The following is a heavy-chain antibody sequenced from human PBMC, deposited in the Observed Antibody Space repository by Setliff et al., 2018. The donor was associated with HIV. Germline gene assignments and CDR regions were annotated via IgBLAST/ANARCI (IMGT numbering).Heavy chain of an antibody. D-gene: IGHD3-22*01. Sequence: SETLSLTCTVSGGSISGYHWSWIRQPAGKGLEWIGRIYVSGSTNYNPSLKSRVSMSADTSLNQFSLRLTSITAADTAVYYCARGDRSGTWRWFDPWGLGTLVTVSS. J-gene: IGHJ5*02. V-gene: IGHV4-4*07. CDR2: IYVSGST. CDR3: ARGDRSGTWRWFDP. CDR1: GGSISGYH.